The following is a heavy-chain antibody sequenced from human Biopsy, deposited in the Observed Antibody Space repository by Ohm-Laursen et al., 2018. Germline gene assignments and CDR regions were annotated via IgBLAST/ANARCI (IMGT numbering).Heavy chain of an antibody. CDR2: IIPILGTV. CDR1: GDTFTTSA. D-gene: IGHD3-10*01. CDR3: ASGDIGGIGLDV. Sequence: SVKVSCKASGDTFTTSAISWGRQVPGQGLDWMGRIIPILGTVDYGQNFQGRVTIRADTSTTFLELTSLRYDDTAVYYCASGDIGGIGLDVWGLGTTVTVSS. J-gene: IGHJ6*02. V-gene: IGHV1-69*04.